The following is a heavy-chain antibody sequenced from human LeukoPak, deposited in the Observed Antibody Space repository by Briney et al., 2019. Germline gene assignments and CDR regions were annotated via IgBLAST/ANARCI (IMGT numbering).Heavy chain of an antibody. V-gene: IGHV1-69*13. CDR1: GGTFSSYA. Sequence: SVKVSCKASGGTFSSYAISWVRQAPAQGLEWMGGIIPIFGTANYAQKFQGRVTITADESTSTAYMELSSLRSEDTAVYYCARDPGRWESTYYFDYWGQGTLVTVSS. CDR2: IIPIFGTA. D-gene: IGHD1-26*01. J-gene: IGHJ4*02. CDR3: ARDPGRWESTYYFDY.